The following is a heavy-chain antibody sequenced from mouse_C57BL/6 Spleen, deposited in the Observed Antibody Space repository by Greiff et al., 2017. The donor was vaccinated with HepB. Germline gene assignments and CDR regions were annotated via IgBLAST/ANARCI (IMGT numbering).Heavy chain of an antibody. D-gene: IGHD1-1*01. CDR1: GYSFTGYY. J-gene: IGHJ2*01. CDR3: ARGIIYYYGSSYYFDY. Sequence: EVKLQESGPELVKPGASVKISCKASGYSFTGYYMNWVKQSPEKSLEWIGEINPSTGGTTYNQKFKAKATLTVDKSSSTAYMQLKSLTSEDSAVYYCARGIIYYYGSSYYFDYWGQGTTLTVSS. CDR2: INPSTGGT. V-gene: IGHV1-42*01.